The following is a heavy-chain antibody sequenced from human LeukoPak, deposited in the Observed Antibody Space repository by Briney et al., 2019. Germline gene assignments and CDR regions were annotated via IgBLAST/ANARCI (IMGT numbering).Heavy chain of an antibody. CDR3: ARGVITIFGVVDY. V-gene: IGHV3-48*03. D-gene: IGHD3-3*01. CDR2: ISSSGSTI. CDR1: GFTFSSYE. Sequence: PGGSLRLSCAASGFTFSSYEMNWVRQAPGKGLEWVSYISSSGSTIYYADSVKGRFTISRDNAKNSLYLQMNSLRAEDTAVYCCARGVITIFGVVDYWGQGTLVTVSS. J-gene: IGHJ4*02.